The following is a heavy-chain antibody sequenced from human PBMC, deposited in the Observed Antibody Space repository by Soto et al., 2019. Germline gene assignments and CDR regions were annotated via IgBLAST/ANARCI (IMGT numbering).Heavy chain of an antibody. V-gene: IGHV4-59*11. CDR3: ARVHQYGSGSFDY. CDR2: IYSSGST. CDR1: GGSLRSHY. J-gene: IGHJ4*02. Sequence: PSETLSLTCTVSGGSLRSHYWSWIRPPPGKGLEWIGYIYSSGSTNYNPSLKTRVAISVDTSKNQFSLKLTSVTAADTAVYYCARVHQYGSGSFDYWGQGALVTVSS. D-gene: IGHD3-10*01.